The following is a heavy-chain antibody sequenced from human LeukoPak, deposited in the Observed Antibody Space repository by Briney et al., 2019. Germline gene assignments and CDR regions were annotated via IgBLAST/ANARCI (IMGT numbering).Heavy chain of an antibody. Sequence: SSETLSLTCAVSGYSISSGYYWGWIRQPPGKGLEWIGSIYHSGSTYYNPSLKSRVTISVDTSKNQFSLKLCSVTAADTAVYYCARVDGSGSYARPDYWGQGTLVTVSS. J-gene: IGHJ4*02. CDR2: IYHSGST. D-gene: IGHD3-10*01. V-gene: IGHV4-38-2*01. CDR1: GYSISSGYY. CDR3: ARVDGSGSYARPDY.